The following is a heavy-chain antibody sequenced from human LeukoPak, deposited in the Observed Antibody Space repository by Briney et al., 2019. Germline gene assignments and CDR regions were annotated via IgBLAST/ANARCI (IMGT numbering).Heavy chain of an antibody. J-gene: IGHJ3*02. D-gene: IGHD4-17*01. CDR1: GGTFSSYA. V-gene: IGHV1-69*04. Sequence: ASVKVSCKASGGTFSSYAISWVRQAPGQGLEWMGRIIPILGIANYAQKFQGRVTITADKSTSTAYMELSSLRSEDTAVYYCARDSDYEYAFDIWGQGTMVTVSS. CDR2: IIPILGIA. CDR3: ARDSDYEYAFDI.